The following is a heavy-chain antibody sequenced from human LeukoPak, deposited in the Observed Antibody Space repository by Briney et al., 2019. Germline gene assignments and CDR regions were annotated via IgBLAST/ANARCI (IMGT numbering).Heavy chain of an antibody. CDR1: GGSISSGGYY. D-gene: IGHD3-22*01. Sequence: SETLSLTCTVSGGSISSGGYYWSWIRQHPGKGLEWIGYICYSGSTYYNPSLKSRVTISVDTSKNQFSLKLSSVTAADTAVYYCARDESSGRFDYWGQGTLVTVSS. CDR2: ICYSGST. CDR3: ARDESSGRFDY. J-gene: IGHJ4*02. V-gene: IGHV4-31*03.